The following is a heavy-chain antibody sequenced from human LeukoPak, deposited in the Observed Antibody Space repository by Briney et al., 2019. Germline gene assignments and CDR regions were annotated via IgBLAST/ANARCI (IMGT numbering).Heavy chain of an antibody. CDR1: GGSISSGSCY. V-gene: IGHV4-61*02. CDR3: ARDSVTGTLDY. CDR2: IYTSGST. J-gene: IGHJ4*02. D-gene: IGHD1-20*01. Sequence: PSQTLSLTCTVSGGSISSGSCYWSWIRQPAGKGLEWIGRIYTSGSTNYNPSLKSRVTISVDTSKNQFSLKLSSVTAADTAVYYCARDSVTGTLDYWGQGTLVTVSS.